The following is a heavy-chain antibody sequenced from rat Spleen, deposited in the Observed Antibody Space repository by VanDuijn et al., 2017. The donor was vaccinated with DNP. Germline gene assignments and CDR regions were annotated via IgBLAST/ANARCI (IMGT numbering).Heavy chain of an antibody. Sequence: EVQLVESGGGVVQPGRSLKLSCAASGFTFSNHGMAWVRQAPTKGLEWVASISTGGGNTYYRDSVKGRFTISRDNAKSTLYLQMDSLRSEETATYYCAGHGSYHDGSFLYMYNWFAFWGQGTLVTVSS. J-gene: IGHJ3*01. V-gene: IGHV5S11*01. CDR1: GFTFSNHG. CDR3: AGHGSYHDGSFLYMYNWFAF. CDR2: ISTGGGNT. D-gene: IGHD1-12*02.